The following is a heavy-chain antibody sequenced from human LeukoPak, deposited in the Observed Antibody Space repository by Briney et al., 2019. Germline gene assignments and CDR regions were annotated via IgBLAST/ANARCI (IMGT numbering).Heavy chain of an antibody. CDR3: ARMEVGPHWFDP. J-gene: IGHJ5*02. V-gene: IGHV4-34*01. D-gene: IGHD3-3*01. CDR2: INHSGST. CDR1: GGSFSGYY. Sequence: PSETPSLTCAVYGGSFSGYYWSWIRQPPGKGLEWIGEINHSGSTNYNPSLKSRVTISVDTSKNQFSLKLSSVTAADTAVYYCARMEVGPHWFDPWGQGTLVTVSS.